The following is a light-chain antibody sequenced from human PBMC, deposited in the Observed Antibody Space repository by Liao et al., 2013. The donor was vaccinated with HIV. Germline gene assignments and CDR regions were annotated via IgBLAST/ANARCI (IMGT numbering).Light chain of an antibody. V-gene: IGLV3-25*02. J-gene: IGLJ3*02. CDR1: ALPKQY. Sequence: SYELTQPPSVSVSPGQTARITCSGDALPKQYAYWYQQKPGQAPVLLIYKDSERPSGIPERFSGSSSGTSVTLTISGAQVDDEADYYCYSAADDHWVFGGGTRLTVL. CDR2: KDS. CDR3: YSAADDHWV.